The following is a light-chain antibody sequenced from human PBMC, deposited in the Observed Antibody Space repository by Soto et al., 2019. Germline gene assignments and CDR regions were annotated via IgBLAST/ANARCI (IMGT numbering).Light chain of an antibody. CDR3: SSYRSSSTPVI. V-gene: IGLV2-14*01. CDR1: SSDVGGYNY. Sequence: QSVLTQPASVSGSPGQSITISCTGTSSDVGGYNYVSWYQQHPGKDPKLMIYDVSNRPSGVSNRFSGSKSGNTASLTISGLQAEDEADYYCSSYRSSSTPVIFGGGTKLTVL. CDR2: DVS. J-gene: IGLJ2*01.